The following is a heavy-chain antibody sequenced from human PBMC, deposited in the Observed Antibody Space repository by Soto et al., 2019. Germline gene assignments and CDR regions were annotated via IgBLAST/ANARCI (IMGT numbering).Heavy chain of an antibody. Sequence: EVQLLESGGGLVQPGGALTLSCAASGFTFSNYAMSWVRQAPGKGLEWVSAISGGGISTYYADSVRGRFTISRENSRNTLYLRMKRLRAEDTAVYYCARDAIIMVLGTNSWFDPWGQGTLVTVSS. D-gene: IGHD3-10*01. CDR1: GFTFSNYA. CDR2: ISGGGIST. V-gene: IGHV3-23*01. J-gene: IGHJ5*02. CDR3: ARDAIIMVLGTNSWFDP.